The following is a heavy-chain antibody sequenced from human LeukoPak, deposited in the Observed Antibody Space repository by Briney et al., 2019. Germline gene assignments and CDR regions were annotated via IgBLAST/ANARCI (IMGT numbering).Heavy chain of an antibody. CDR2: IKQDGSEK. J-gene: IGHJ4*02. Sequence: GGSLRLSCAASGFIISNYWMSWVRQAPGKGLEWVANIKQDGSEKYYVDSVKGRFTISRDNAKNSLYLQMNSLRAEDTAVYYCARALGSGDFDYWGQGTLVTVSS. D-gene: IGHD7-27*01. CDR3: ARALGSGDFDY. V-gene: IGHV3-7*01. CDR1: GFIISNYW.